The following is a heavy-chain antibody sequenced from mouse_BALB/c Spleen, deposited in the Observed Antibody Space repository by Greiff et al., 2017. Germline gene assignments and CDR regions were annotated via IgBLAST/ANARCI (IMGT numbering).Heavy chain of an antibody. CDR2: IYPGSGST. CDR1: GYTFTSYW. CDR3: FTRMDY. J-gene: IGHJ4*01. V-gene: IGHV1S22*01. D-gene: IGHD1-1*01. Sequence: LQQPGSELVRPGASVKLSCKASGYTFTSYWMLWVKPRHGQGLEWIGNIYPGSGSTNYDEKFKSKGTLTVDTSSSTAYMHLSSLTSEDSAVYYCFTRMDYWGQGTSVTVSS.